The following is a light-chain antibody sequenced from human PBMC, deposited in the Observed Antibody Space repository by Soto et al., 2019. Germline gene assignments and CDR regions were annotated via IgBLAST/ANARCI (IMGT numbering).Light chain of an antibody. CDR1: QSISSW. CDR2: DAS. V-gene: IGKV1-5*01. CDR3: QQYNSYSGT. J-gene: IGKJ1*01. Sequence: DIPMTQSPSTLSASVGDRVTITCRASQSISSWLAGYQQKPGKAPKLLIYDASSLESGVPSRFSGRGSGTEFTLTISSLQPHDYAAYYCQQYNSYSGTFGQGTKVEIK.